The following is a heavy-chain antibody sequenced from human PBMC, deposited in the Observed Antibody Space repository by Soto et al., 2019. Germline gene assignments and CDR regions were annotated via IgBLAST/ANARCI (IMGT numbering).Heavy chain of an antibody. CDR1: GGTFSSYA. J-gene: IGHJ3*02. CDR2: IIPILGIA. Sequence: ASVKVSCKASGGTFSSYAISWVRQAPGQGLEWMGGIIPILGIANYAQKFQGRVTITADKSTSTAYMELSSLRSEDTAVYYCARAARPGYYYGSGSYYNAFDIWGQGTMVTVSS. V-gene: IGHV1-69*10. CDR3: ARAARPGYYYGSGSYYNAFDI. D-gene: IGHD3-10*01.